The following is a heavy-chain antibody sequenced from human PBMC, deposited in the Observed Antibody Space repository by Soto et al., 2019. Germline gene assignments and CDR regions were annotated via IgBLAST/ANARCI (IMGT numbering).Heavy chain of an antibody. CDR1: GFSFSSYC. CDR2: IKQDGSEK. Sequence: XVSLTLSCAASGFSFSSYCMSWVRQAPGKGLEWVANIKQDGSEKYYVDSVKGRFTISRDNAKNSLYLQMNSLRAEDTAVYYCARALVAARRRYFDYWGQGTLVTVP. CDR3: ARALVAARRRYFDY. J-gene: IGHJ4*02. V-gene: IGHV3-7*03. D-gene: IGHD6-6*01.